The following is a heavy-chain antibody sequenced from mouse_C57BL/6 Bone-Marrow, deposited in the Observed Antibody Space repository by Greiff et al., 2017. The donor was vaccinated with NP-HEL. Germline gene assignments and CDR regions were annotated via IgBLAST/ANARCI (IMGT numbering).Heavy chain of an antibody. D-gene: IGHD2-3*01. V-gene: IGHV2-2*01. CDR1: GFSLTSYG. CDR3: ARGYDGYYHYFDY. CDR2: IWSGGST. J-gene: IGHJ2*01. Sequence: QVQLQQSGPGLVQPSQRLSITCTVSGFSLTSYGVHWVRQSQGKGLEWLGVIWSGGSTDYNAAFISRLSISKDNSKSQVFFKMNSLQADDTAIYYCARGYDGYYHYFDYWGQGTTLTVSS.